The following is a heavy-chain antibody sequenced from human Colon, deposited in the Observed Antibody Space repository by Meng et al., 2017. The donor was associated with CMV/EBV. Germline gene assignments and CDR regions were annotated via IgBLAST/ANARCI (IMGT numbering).Heavy chain of an antibody. CDR3: GRAGARGVPIDV. J-gene: IGHJ1*01. CDR2: IYSNGRI. V-gene: IGHV4-4*07. D-gene: IGHD3-10*01. CDR1: GGSISGHY. Sequence: QVQLQESGPGLVKPSETLSLTRTVSGGSISGHYWTWIRRPAGEGLQWLGRIYSNGRIDENYSLRSRVTISVDTSKNQLSLRLTSVTAADTAVYYCGRAGARGVPIDVWGRGTLVTVSS.